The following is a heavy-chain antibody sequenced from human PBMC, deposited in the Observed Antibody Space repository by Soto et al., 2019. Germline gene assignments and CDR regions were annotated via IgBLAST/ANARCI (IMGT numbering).Heavy chain of an antibody. CDR2: INWNSGRI. CDR3: AKDRGSGSYAANYQYYGVDV. Sequence: EEQLVESGGGLVQPGRSLRLSCAASGFTFDDYAMHWVRQAPGKGLEWVSGINWNSGRIGYADSVKGRFTTSRDNAKTSLYXXMNSLRAEDTALYYCAKDRGSGSYAANYQYYGVDVWGQGTTVTVSS. D-gene: IGHD3-10*01. J-gene: IGHJ6*02. CDR1: GFTFDDYA. V-gene: IGHV3-9*01.